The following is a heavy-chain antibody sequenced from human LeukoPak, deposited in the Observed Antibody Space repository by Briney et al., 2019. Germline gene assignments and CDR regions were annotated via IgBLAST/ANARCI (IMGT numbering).Heavy chain of an antibody. CDR3: ARGPFRDGYKSGFDP. D-gene: IGHD5-24*01. V-gene: IGHV4-39*07. J-gene: IGHJ5*02. CDR2: IYYNANT. CDR1: GGSISSSIYY. Sequence: SETLSLTCTVSGGSISSSIYYWGWIRQPPGKGLEWIGSIYYNANTYYNPSLKSRITISVDTSKNQFSLKLSSVTAADTAVYYCARGPFRDGYKSGFDPWGQGTLVTVSS.